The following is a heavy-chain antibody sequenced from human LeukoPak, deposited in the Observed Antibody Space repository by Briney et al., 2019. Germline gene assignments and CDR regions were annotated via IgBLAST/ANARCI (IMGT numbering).Heavy chain of an antibody. Sequence: PSETLSLTCTVSGGSISSSSYYWGWIRQPPGKGLEWVGSIYYSGSTYYNPSLKSRVTISVDTSKNQFSLKLSSVTAADTAVYYCARSRYYYDRKFDPWGQGTLVTVSS. V-gene: IGHV4-39*07. D-gene: IGHD3-22*01. CDR1: GGSISSSSYY. J-gene: IGHJ5*02. CDR3: ARSRYYYDRKFDP. CDR2: IYYSGST.